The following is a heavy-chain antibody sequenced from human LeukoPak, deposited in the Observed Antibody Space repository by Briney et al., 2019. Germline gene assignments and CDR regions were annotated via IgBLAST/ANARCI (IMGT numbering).Heavy chain of an antibody. CDR3: AKGQISRSDRFDY. V-gene: IGHV3-23*01. J-gene: IGHJ4*02. Sequence: GGTLRLSCAASGFNFSSYGMTWVRQAPGKGLEWVSIISGSGRDTYYADSVKGRFTISRDKSKNTLYLQMNSLRAEDTAVYYCAKGQISRSDRFDYWGQGTLVTVSS. D-gene: IGHD3-3*02. CDR1: GFNFSSYG. CDR2: ISGSGRDT.